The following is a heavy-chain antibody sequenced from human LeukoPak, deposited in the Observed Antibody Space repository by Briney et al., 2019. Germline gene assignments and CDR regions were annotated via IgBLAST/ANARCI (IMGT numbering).Heavy chain of an antibody. CDR2: IYHSGSP. Sequence: SETLSLTCAVSGGSISSNNWWGWVRQPPGKGLEWIGEIYHSGSPSYNPSLKSRITISVDKSRNHFSLNLSSVTAADTAVYYCARVNINNWHSCDYWGQGTLVTVSS. CDR1: GGSISSNNW. V-gene: IGHV4-4*02. D-gene: IGHD1-1*01. J-gene: IGHJ4*02. CDR3: ARVNINNWHSCDY.